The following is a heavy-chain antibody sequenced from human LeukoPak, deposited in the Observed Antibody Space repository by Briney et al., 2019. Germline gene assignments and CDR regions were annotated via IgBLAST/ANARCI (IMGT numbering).Heavy chain of an antibody. D-gene: IGHD3-22*01. CDR1: GFTFSSYW. CDR3: TTDLRYDSSGYSHLSYFDY. Sequence: GGSLRLSCAASGFTFSSYWMSWVRQAPGKGLEWVGRIKSKTDGGTTDYAAPVKGRFTISRDDSKNTLYLQMNSLKTEDTAVYYCTTDLRYDSSGYSHLSYFDYWGQGTLVTVSS. J-gene: IGHJ4*02. CDR2: IKSKTDGGTT. V-gene: IGHV3-15*01.